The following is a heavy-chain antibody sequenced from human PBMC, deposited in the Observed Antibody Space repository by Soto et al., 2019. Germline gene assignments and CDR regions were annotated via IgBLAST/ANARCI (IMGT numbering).Heavy chain of an antibody. CDR3: ARVAPGGDFWSGHYTYYYYMDV. Sequence: GGFLRLSCAASGFTFSSYYMSLVRQAPGKGLEWGSYISSSGSTIYYADSVKGRFTISRDNAKNSLYLQMNSLRAEDTAVYYCARVAPGGDFWSGHYTYYYYMDVWGKGTTVTVSS. V-gene: IGHV3-11*01. CDR2: ISSSGSTI. CDR1: GFTFSSYY. D-gene: IGHD3-3*01. J-gene: IGHJ6*03.